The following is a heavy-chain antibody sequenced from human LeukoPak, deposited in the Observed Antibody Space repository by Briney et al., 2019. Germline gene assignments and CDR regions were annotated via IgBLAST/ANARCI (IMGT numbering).Heavy chain of an antibody. V-gene: IGHV3-23*01. J-gene: IGHJ6*03. Sequence: GGSLRLSCAASGFSISSSAMNWVRQAPGKGLEWVSAISGSGGSTYYADSVKGRFTISRDNSKNTLYLQMNSLGAEDTAVYYCAKYKGFGVISGRYYYMDVWGKGTTVTVSS. CDR2: ISGSGGST. D-gene: IGHD3-3*01. CDR3: AKYKGFGVISGRYYYMDV. CDR1: GFSISSSA.